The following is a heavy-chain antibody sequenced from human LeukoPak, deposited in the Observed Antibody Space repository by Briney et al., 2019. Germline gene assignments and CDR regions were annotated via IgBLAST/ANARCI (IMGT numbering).Heavy chain of an antibody. CDR3: ARAGRYSYGYWFDP. CDR1: GYTFTSYD. D-gene: IGHD5-18*01. J-gene: IGHJ5*02. V-gene: IGHV1-8*01. Sequence: ASVKVSCKASGYTFTSYDINWVRQATGQGLEWMGWMNPNSGNTGYARKFQGRVTMTRNTSISTAYMELSSLRSEDTAVYYCARAGRYSYGYWFDPWGQGTLVTVSS. CDR2: MNPNSGNT.